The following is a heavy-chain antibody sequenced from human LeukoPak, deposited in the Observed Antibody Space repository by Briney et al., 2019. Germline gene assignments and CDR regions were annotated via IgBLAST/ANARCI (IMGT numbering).Heavy chain of an antibody. Sequence: SETLSLTCTVSGGSISSDCWSWIRQPPGEGLEWIGYIYYSGSTNYNPSLKSRVTISVDTSKNQFSLKLSSVTAADTAVYYCAAMATIGFAYWGQGTLVTVS. CDR1: GGSISSDC. V-gene: IGHV4-59*01. CDR2: IYYSGST. J-gene: IGHJ4*02. CDR3: AAMATIGFAY. D-gene: IGHD5-24*01.